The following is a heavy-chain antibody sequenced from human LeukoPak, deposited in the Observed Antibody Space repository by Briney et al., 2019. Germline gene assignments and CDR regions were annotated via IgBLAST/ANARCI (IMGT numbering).Heavy chain of an antibody. CDR3: ARGGYSVYFFSGDY. Sequence: PGGSLRLSCTASGFPFSDFWMTWVRQAPGKGLEWVANIKKDGTETYYVDSVKGRFTVSRENAKNSLYLHMNNLRAADTAVYYCARGGYSVYFFSGDYWGQGSLVTVSS. D-gene: IGHD5/OR15-5a*01. V-gene: IGHV3-7*03. CDR1: GFPFSDFW. CDR2: IKKDGTET. J-gene: IGHJ4*02.